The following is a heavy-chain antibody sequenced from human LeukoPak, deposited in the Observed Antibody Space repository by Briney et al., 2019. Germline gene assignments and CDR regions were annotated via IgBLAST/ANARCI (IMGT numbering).Heavy chain of an antibody. Sequence: GESLRLSCAASGFTFSTYWMTWVRRAPGQGPEWLANINPTGRETFYVDPVKGRFTISRDNAKNLLYLQMSSLRGEDTAVYYCGGFGYEAAVDLWGQGTLVTVSS. D-gene: IGHD6-13*01. CDR3: GGFGYEAAVDL. CDR2: INPTGRET. V-gene: IGHV3-7*01. CDR1: GFTFSTYW. J-gene: IGHJ4*02.